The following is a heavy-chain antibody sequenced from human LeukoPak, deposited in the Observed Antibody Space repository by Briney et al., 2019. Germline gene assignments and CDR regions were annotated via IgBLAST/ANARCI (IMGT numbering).Heavy chain of an antibody. V-gene: IGHV3-30*04. D-gene: IGHD3-3*01. J-gene: IGHJ4*02. CDR3: AKGLGVVIDFLVFDN. Sequence: GGSLTLSCAASGFTFSSYAMQWLRQAPGKGLEWVAVISYDGSNKYYADSVKGRFTISRDNSKNTLYLQMNSLRAEDTAIYYCAKGLGVVIDFLVFDNRRPGTLVTVSS. CDR1: GFTFSSYA. CDR2: ISYDGSNK.